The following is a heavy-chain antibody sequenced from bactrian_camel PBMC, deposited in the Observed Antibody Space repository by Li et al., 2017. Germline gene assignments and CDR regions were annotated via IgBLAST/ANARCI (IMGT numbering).Heavy chain of an antibody. D-gene: IGHD1*01. CDR2: LYSHTT. Sequence: HVQLVESGGDSVQAGGSLRLSCVTSGYHRKRNCIGWFREAPGKEREGVAVLYSHTTDYADSVRGRFTISRDNTKNTLFLQMSSLKPEDTAMYYCAAYSEPSEGACFFTLRRYTDWGRGTQVTVS. CDR3: AAYSEPSEGACFFTLRRYTD. J-gene: IGHJ4*01. V-gene: IGHV3S53*01. CDR1: GYHRKRNC.